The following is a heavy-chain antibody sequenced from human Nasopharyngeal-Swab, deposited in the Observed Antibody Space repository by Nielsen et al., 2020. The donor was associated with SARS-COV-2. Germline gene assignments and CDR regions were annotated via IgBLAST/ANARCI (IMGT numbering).Heavy chain of an antibody. CDR2: INAGNGNT. J-gene: IGHJ6*03. D-gene: IGHD6-13*01. Sequence: WVRQAPGQRLEWMGWINAGNGNTKYSQKFQGRVTITRDTSASTAYMELSSLRSKDTAVYYCASSTAAGTNYYYYYMDVWGKGTTVTVSS. CDR3: ASSTAAGTNYYYYYMDV. V-gene: IGHV1-3*01.